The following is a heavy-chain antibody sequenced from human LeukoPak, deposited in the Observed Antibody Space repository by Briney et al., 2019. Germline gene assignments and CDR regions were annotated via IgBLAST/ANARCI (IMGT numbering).Heavy chain of an antibody. Sequence: GGSLRPSCAASGFTFSSYSMNWVRQAPGKGLEWVSSISSSSSYIYYADSVKGRFTISRDNAKNSLYLQMNSLRAEDTAVYYCARAPPYSSSFAFCCWGQGTLVTVSS. CDR1: GFTFSSYS. D-gene: IGHD6-6*01. V-gene: IGHV3-21*01. CDR3: ARAPPYSSSFAFCC. CDR2: ISSSSSYI. J-gene: IGHJ4*02.